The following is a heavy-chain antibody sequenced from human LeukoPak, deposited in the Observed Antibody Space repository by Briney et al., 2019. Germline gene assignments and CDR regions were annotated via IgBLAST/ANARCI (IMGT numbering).Heavy chain of an antibody. CDR1: GGSISSSSYF. Sequence: SETLSLTCSVSGGSISSSSYFWGWIRQPPGKGLEWIGSIYYSGSTYSNPSLKSRVTISVDTSKNQFSLKLSSVTAADTAVYYCARGRITGTSNLWGQGTLVTVSS. CDR2: IYYSGST. D-gene: IGHD1-7*01. CDR3: ARGRITGTSNL. J-gene: IGHJ5*02. V-gene: IGHV4-39*07.